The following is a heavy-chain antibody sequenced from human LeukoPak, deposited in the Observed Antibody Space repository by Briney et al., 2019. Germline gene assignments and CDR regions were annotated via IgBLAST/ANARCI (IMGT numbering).Heavy chain of an antibody. J-gene: IGHJ5*02. CDR3: ARSFTIFGVVGNWFDP. CDR1: GGSISSGGYY. CDR2: IYYSGST. Sequence: PSQTLSLTCTVSGGSISSGGYYWSWIRQHPGKGLEWIGYIYYSGSTYYNPSLKSRVTISVDTSKNQFSLKLSSVTAADTAVYYCARSFTIFGVVGNWFDPWGQGTLVTVSS. V-gene: IGHV4-31*03. D-gene: IGHD3-3*01.